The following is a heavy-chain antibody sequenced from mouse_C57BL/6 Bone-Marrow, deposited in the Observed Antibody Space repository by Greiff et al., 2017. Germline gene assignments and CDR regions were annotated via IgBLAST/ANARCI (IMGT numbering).Heavy chain of an antibody. Sequence: EVKLVESGGGLVKPGGSLKLSCAASGFTFSDYGMHWVRQAPEKGLEWVAYISSGSSTIYYADTVKGRFTISRDNAKNTLFLQMTSLRSEDTAMYYCARAPYEGYYFDYWGQGTTRTVSS. V-gene: IGHV5-17*01. D-gene: IGHD2-3*01. J-gene: IGHJ2*01. CDR1: GFTFSDYG. CDR2: ISSGSSTI. CDR3: ARAPYEGYYFDY.